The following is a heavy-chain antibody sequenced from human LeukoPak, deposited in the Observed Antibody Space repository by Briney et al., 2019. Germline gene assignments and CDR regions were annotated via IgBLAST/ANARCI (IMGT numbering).Heavy chain of an antibody. CDR2: ISGSGGST. CDR1: GFTFSSYA. Sequence: PGGSLRLSCAASGFTFSSYAMSWVRQAPGRGLEWVSAISGSGGSTYYADSVKGRFTISRDNSKNTLYLQMNSLRAEDTAVYHCAKDLDYGDYEGYFDYWGQGTLVTVSS. J-gene: IGHJ4*02. D-gene: IGHD4-17*01. CDR3: AKDLDYGDYEGYFDY. V-gene: IGHV3-23*01.